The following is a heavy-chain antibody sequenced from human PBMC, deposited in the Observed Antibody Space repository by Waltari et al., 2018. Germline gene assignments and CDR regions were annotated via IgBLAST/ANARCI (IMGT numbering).Heavy chain of an antibody. V-gene: IGHV1-69*12. CDR1: GGTFSSYA. Sequence: QVQLVQSGAEVKKPGSSVKVSCKASGGTFSSYAISWVRPAPGQGLEGLGGIIPIFGTANYAQKFQGRVTITADESTSTAYMELSSLRSEDTAVYYCARGAYSNYFPYYYYMDVWGKGTTVTISS. CDR3: ARGAYSNYFPYYYYMDV. D-gene: IGHD4-4*01. J-gene: IGHJ6*03. CDR2: IIPIFGTA.